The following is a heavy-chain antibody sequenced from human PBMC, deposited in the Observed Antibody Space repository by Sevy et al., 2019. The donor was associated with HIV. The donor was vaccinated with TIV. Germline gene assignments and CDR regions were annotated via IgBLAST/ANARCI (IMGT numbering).Heavy chain of an antibody. CDR3: AGGGGIYYDSRGFHPQYSFDS. CDR1: GGSINSFF. D-gene: IGHD3-22*01. CDR2: VYDSGNS. V-gene: IGHV4-59*01. J-gene: IGHJ4*02. Sequence: SETLSLTCAVSGGSINSFFWSWIRQSPGKGLEWIGYVYDSGNSEYNPSLRSRVTISVDTSKKQFSLKLSSVTAADTAVYYCAGGGGIYYDSRGFHPQYSFDSWGQGTLVTVSS.